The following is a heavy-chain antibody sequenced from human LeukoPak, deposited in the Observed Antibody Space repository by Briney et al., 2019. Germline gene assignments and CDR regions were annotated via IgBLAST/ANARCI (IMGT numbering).Heavy chain of an antibody. Sequence: PGGSLRLSCAVSGFTFSTYWMNWVRQAPGKGLVWVSRISSDGGTTTYADSVKGRFTISRDNAKNTLFLQMNSLRAEDAAVYYCARSPNCGGDCSWGQGTLVTVSS. V-gene: IGHV3-74*01. CDR1: GFTFSTYW. D-gene: IGHD2-21*02. J-gene: IGHJ5*02. CDR3: ARSPNCGGDCS. CDR2: ISSDGGTT.